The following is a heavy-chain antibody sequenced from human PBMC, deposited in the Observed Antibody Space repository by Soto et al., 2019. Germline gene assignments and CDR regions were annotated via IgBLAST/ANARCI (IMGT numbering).Heavy chain of an antibody. J-gene: IGHJ4*02. CDR3: ARGGEGYNFGAVS. D-gene: IGHD5-12*01. CDR1: GGGNLRDYR. Sequence: QVQLVQSGAEVKEPGSSVKGSCKASGGGNLRDYRTTWVRRAPGQGLEWMGGIIPKLGSANYAQKFQGRVTITADESTNSVYMELRSLRSDDTAVYYCARGGEGYNFGAVSWGQGTPVTVSS. CDR2: IIPKLGSA. V-gene: IGHV1-69*01.